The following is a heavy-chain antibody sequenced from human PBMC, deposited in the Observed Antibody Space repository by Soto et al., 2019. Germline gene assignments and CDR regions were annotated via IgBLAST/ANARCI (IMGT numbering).Heavy chain of an antibody. J-gene: IGHJ5*02. CDR2: ISSRGGNI. CDR3: SRREHVWLLVDYNWFDP. D-gene: IGHD3-22*01. V-gene: IGHV3-11*01. Sequence: QVQLVESGGDLVKPGGSLRLSCAASGFSFSDYDMKWIRQAPGKGLEWLSSISSRGGNIQYAESVKGRFTISRDNGNNSLYLHMNSLRAEDTAMYFCSRREHVWLLVDYNWFDPWGQGTLVTVSS. CDR1: GFSFSDYD.